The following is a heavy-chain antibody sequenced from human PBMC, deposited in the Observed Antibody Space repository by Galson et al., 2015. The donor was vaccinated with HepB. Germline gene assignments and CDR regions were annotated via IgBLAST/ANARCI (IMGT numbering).Heavy chain of an antibody. Sequence: SLRLSCAASGFTFSSYWMHWVRQAPGKGLVWVSRINSDGSSTSYADSVKGRFTISRDNAKNTLYLQMNSLRAEDTAVYYCARSPTTVVARWIDYWGQGTLVTVSS. D-gene: IGHD4-23*01. J-gene: IGHJ4*02. CDR1: GFTFSSYW. V-gene: IGHV3-74*01. CDR2: INSDGSST. CDR3: ARSPTTVVARWIDY.